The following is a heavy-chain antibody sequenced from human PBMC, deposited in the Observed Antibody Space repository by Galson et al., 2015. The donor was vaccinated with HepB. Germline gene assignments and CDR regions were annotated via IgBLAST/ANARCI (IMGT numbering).Heavy chain of an antibody. CDR3: ARQPGRGAWYFDL. Sequence: SETLSLTCTVAGGSISSGDFYWAWIRQPPGKGLEWIGSINYSGRTYYNPSLKSRVTVSVDTSKNQFSLKLSSVTAADTAVYNCARQPGRGAWYFDLWGRGTLVTVSS. V-gene: IGHV4-39*01. D-gene: IGHD1-14*01. CDR2: INYSGRT. J-gene: IGHJ2*01. CDR1: GGSISSGDFY.